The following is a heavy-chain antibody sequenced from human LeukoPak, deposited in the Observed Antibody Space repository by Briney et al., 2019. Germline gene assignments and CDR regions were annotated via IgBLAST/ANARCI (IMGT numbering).Heavy chain of an antibody. Sequence: SQTLSLTRTVSGGSISSGDYYWSWIRQPPGKGLEWIGYICYSGSTYYNPSLKSRVTISVDTSKNQFSLKLSSVTAADTAVYYCARLIVGATAPVDYWGQGTLVTVSS. CDR1: GGSISSGDYY. D-gene: IGHD1-26*01. J-gene: IGHJ4*02. V-gene: IGHV4-30-4*08. CDR2: ICYSGST. CDR3: ARLIVGATAPVDY.